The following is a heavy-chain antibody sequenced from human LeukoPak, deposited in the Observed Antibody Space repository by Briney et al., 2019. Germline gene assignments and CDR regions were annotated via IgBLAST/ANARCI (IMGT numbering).Heavy chain of an antibody. CDR3: ARGPSVSVLPYFYYYMDV. Sequence: GASVKVSCKASGGTFSSYAISWVRQAPGQGLEWMGGIIPIFGTANYAQKFQGRVTITADKSTSTAYMELSRLRSDDTAVYYRARGPSVSVLPYFYYYMDVWGKGTTVTVSS. J-gene: IGHJ6*03. V-gene: IGHV1-69*06. D-gene: IGHD3-10*02. CDR1: GGTFSSYA. CDR2: IIPIFGTA.